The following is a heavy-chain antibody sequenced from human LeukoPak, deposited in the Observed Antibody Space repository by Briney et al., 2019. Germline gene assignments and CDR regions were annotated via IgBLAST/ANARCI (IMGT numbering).Heavy chain of an antibody. D-gene: IGHD3-3*01. V-gene: IGHV1-69*05. J-gene: IGHJ6*03. CDR1: GGIFSSYA. CDR3: AKDLDYDFWSGHNRFVYYYYMDV. Sequence: GASVKVSCKASGGIFSSYAISWVRQAPGQGLEWMGGIIPIFGTANYAQKFQGRVTITTDESTSTAYMELSSLRSEDTAVYYCAKDLDYDFWSGHNRFVYYYYMDVWGKGTTVTVSS. CDR2: IIPIFGTA.